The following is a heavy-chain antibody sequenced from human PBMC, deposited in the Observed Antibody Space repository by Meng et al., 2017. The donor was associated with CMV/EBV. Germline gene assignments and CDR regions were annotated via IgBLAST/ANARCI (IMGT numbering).Heavy chain of an antibody. D-gene: IGHD2-8*02. CDR2: IQYDGIDK. CDR1: GFTFNSYG. V-gene: IGHV3-30*02. J-gene: IGHJ5*02. CDR3: AKTKTQNVLVGRTGWFDP. Sequence: GESLKIYCAASGFTFNSYGMHWVRQAPGKGLEWVAFIQYDGIDKYHADSVKGRFTISRDNSKSTLYLQMNSLRAEDTALYYCAKTKTQNVLVGRTGWFDPWGQGALVTVSS.